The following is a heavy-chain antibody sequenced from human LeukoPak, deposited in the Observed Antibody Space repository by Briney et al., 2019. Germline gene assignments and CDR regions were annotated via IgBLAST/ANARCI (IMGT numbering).Heavy chain of an antibody. CDR2: ISAYNGNT. D-gene: IGHD3-22*01. CDR1: GYTLTSYG. Sequence: ASVKVSCKASGYTLTSYGISWVRQAPGQGLEWMGWISAYNGNTNYAQKLQGRVTMTTDTSTSTAYMELRSLRSDDTAVYYCARDLPPNYYDSSGYPGDYWGQGTLVTVSS. J-gene: IGHJ4*02. CDR3: ARDLPPNYYDSSGYPGDY. V-gene: IGHV1-18*01.